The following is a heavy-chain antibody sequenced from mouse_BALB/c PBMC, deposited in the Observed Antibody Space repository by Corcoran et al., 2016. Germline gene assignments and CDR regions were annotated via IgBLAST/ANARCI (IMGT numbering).Heavy chain of an antibody. CDR1: GFNITDTY. D-gene: IGHD4-1*01. V-gene: IGHV14-3*02. J-gene: IGHJ1*01. Sequence: VQLQQSGAELVKPGASVKLSCTASGFNITDTYMHWVKQRPEQGMDWIGRIDPANGNTKYDPKFQGKATITADTSSNTAYLQLSSLTSEDTAVYYCANWDWYFDVWGAGTTVTVSS. CDR3: ANWDWYFDV. CDR2: IDPANGNT.